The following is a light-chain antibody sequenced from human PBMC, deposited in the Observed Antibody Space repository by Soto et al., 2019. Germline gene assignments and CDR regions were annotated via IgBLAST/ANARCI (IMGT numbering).Light chain of an antibody. Sequence: DIVMTQSPDSLAVSLGEKATINCKSSQSLLYKSNNKNYLAWYQQKPGQSPRLLISWASARESGVPDRFSGSGSGTDFTLTISNLQAEDVAVYYCQQFYSAPQAFGGGTKVEIQ. CDR2: WAS. CDR1: QSLLYKSNNKNY. V-gene: IGKV4-1*01. J-gene: IGKJ4*01. CDR3: QQFYSAPQA.